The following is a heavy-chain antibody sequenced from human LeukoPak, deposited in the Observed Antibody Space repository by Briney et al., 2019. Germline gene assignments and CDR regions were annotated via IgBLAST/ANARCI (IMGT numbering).Heavy chain of an antibody. Sequence: GASVKVSCKASGGTFSSYALSWVRQAPGQGLEWMGGIIPIFGTANYAQKFQGRVTITTDESTSTAYMELSSLRSEDTAVYYCARNLGYSYGLLYFDYWGQGTLVTVSS. V-gene: IGHV1-69*05. D-gene: IGHD5-18*01. CDR3: ARNLGYSYGLLYFDY. CDR1: GGTFSSYA. CDR2: IIPIFGTA. J-gene: IGHJ4*02.